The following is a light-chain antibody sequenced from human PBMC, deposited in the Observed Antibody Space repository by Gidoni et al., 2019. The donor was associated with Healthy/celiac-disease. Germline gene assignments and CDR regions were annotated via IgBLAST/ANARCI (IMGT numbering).Light chain of an antibody. J-gene: IGKJ4*01. CDR3: QQYGSSPLLT. CDR1: QCVGSSY. Sequence: IALTQPPGTLSSSPGESATLSCRAIQCVGSSYLAGYQQKPGQAPRLLIYGASSRATGIPDRFSGGGSGANFALTIGRLGPEDCGVYYCQQYGSSPLLTFGGGTKVKIK. CDR2: GAS. V-gene: IGKV3-20*01.